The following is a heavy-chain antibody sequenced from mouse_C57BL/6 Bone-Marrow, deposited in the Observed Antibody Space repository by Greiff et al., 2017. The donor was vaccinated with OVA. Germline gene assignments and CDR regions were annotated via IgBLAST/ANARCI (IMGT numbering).Heavy chain of an antibody. CDR3: ASHSYYSNYAYFDY. J-gene: IGHJ2*01. CDR1: GFTFTDYY. V-gene: IGHV7-3*01. Sequence: EVKLVESGGGLVQPGGSLSLSCAASGFTFTDYYMSWVRQPPGKALEWLGFIRNKANGYTTEYSASVKGRFTISRDNSQSILYLQMNALRAEDSATYYCASHSYYSNYAYFDYWGQGTTLTVSS. CDR2: IRNKANGYTT. D-gene: IGHD2-5*01.